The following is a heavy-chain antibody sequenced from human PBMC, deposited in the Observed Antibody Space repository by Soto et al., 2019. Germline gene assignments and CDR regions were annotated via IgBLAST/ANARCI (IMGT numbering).Heavy chain of an antibody. CDR2: VYSTGTT. V-gene: IGHV4-4*07. CDR1: GGSINSYW. Sequence: SETLSLTCIVSGGSINSYWWSWIRQPAGKGLEWIGRVYSTGTTDYNPSLNSRATMSVETSKNQFSLKLTSVTAADTAVYYCARDIGSYAYGEGYWGQGIQVTVSS. D-gene: IGHD3-10*01. CDR3: ARDIGSYAYGEGY. J-gene: IGHJ4*02.